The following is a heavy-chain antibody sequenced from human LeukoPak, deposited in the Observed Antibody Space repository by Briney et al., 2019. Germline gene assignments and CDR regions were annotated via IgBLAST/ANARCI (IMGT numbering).Heavy chain of an antibody. J-gene: IGHJ4*02. V-gene: IGHV3-48*02. CDR2: ISSSSSAI. Sequence: GGSLRLSCAASGFTFSSYWMNWVRQAPGKGLEWVSYISSSSSAIYYADSVKGRFTISRDNAKNSLYLQMSSLRDEDTAVYYCAPTVVTDLDYWGEGTLVTVSS. CDR1: GFTFSSYW. CDR3: APTVVTDLDY. D-gene: IGHD4-23*01.